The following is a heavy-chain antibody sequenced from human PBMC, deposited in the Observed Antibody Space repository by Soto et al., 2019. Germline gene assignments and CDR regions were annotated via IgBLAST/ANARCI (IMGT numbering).Heavy chain of an antibody. CDR2: IYTSGST. D-gene: IGHD4-17*01. V-gene: IGHV4-4*07. Sequence: PSETLSLTCTVSGGSISVYYWSWIRQPAGKGLEWIGRIYTSGSTNCNPSLKSRVTMSGDTSKNQLSLKLSSVTAADTAVYYCAVDYGGNCFDYWGQGTLVTVSS. J-gene: IGHJ4*02. CDR3: AVDYGGNCFDY. CDR1: GGSISVYY.